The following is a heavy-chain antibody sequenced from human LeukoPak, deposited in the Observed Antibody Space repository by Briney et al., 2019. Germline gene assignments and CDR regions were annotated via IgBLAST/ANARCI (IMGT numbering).Heavy chain of an antibody. CDR1: GFSFGSYP. V-gene: IGHV3-23*01. CDR2: ISETGDVT. D-gene: IGHD3-22*01. CDR3: ARDFYYYDSSGYSDAFDI. Sequence: GGSLRLSCVVSGFSFGSYPMSWVRQAPGKGLEWVSVISETGDVTHYADSMKGRFTISRDNIKNTLNLQMNSLRAEDTAIYYCARDFYYYDSSGYSDAFDIWGQGTMVTVSS. J-gene: IGHJ3*02.